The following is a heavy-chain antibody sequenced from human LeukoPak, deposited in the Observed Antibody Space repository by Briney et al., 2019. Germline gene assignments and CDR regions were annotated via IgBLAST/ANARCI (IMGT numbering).Heavy chain of an antibody. CDR2: IIPIFGTA. J-gene: IGHJ2*01. CDR1: GGTFSSYA. CDR3: ARSRTILPGYQENWYLDL. V-gene: IGHV1-69*05. Sequence: SVPVSCKPSGGTFSSYAISWVRQAPGQGREWMGRIIPIFGTANYAQKFQGRVTITTDESTSTAYMELSSLRSEDTAVYYCARSRTILPGYQENWYLDLWGRGTLVTVSS. D-gene: IGHD3-9*01.